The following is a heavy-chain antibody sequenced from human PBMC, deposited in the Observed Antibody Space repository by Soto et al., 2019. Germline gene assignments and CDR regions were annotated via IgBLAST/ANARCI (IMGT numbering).Heavy chain of an antibody. CDR2: IYHSGST. V-gene: IGHV4-59*01. D-gene: IGHD4-17*01. CDR3: ASTVLGGLDY. CDR1: GGSISSYS. Sequence: SETLSLTCTVSGGSISSYSWSWIRQPPGKGLEWIGYIYHSGSTYYNPSLKSRVTISVDRSKNQFSLKLSSVTAADTAVYYCASTVLGGLDYWGQGTLVTVSS. J-gene: IGHJ4*02.